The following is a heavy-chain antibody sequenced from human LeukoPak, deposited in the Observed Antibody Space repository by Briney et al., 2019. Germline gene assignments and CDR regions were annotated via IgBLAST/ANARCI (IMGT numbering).Heavy chain of an antibody. J-gene: IGHJ4*02. D-gene: IGHD3-22*01. CDR3: ARVYYYDSSGYYY. CDR2: IVPISGTA. Sequence: SVKVSCKASGGTFSSYGISWVRQAPGQGLEWMGRIVPISGTANYVQNFQGRVTITTDESTSTAYMELSSLRSEDTAVYYCARVYYYDSSGYYYWGQGTLVTVSS. V-gene: IGHV1-69*05. CDR1: GGTFSSYG.